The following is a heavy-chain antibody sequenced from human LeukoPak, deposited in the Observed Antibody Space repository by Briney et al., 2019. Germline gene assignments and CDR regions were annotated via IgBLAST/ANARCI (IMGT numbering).Heavy chain of an antibody. CDR1: GGTFSSYA. CDR3: AVVGATSTYYFDY. V-gene: IGHV1-69*13. D-gene: IGHD1-26*01. Sequence: SVKVSCKASGGTFSSYAISWVRQAPGQGLEWMGGIIPIFGTADYAQKFQGRVTITADESTSTAYMELSSLRSEDTAVYYCAVVGATSTYYFDYWGQGTLVTVSS. CDR2: IIPIFGTA. J-gene: IGHJ4*02.